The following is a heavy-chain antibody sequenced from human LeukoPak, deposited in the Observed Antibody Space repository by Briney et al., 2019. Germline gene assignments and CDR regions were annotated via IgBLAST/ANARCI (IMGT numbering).Heavy chain of an antibody. D-gene: IGHD3-22*01. CDR2: IYTSGST. CDR1: GGSISSYY. Sequence: SETLSLTCTVSGGSISSYYWSWIRQPAGKGLEWIGRIYTSGSTNYNPSLKSRVTMSVDTSKNQFSLKLSSVTAADTAVYYCARGLSYDSSGYYRGDYFDYWGQGTLVTVSS. J-gene: IGHJ4*02. CDR3: ARGLSYDSSGYYRGDYFDY. V-gene: IGHV4-4*07.